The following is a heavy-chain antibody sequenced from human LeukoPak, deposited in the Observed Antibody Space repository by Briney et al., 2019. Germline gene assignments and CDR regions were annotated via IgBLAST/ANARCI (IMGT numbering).Heavy chain of an antibody. D-gene: IGHD3/OR15-3a*01. CDR2: IYYSGNT. Sequence: PSETLSLTCTVSGFSISSSNSYWVWIRQPPGKGLEGIGSIYYSGNTYYNASLKSQVSISIDTSKNQFSLRLTSVTAADTAVYYCASQTGSGLFILPGGQGTLVTVSS. CDR1: GFSISSSNSY. V-gene: IGHV4-39*01. J-gene: IGHJ4*02. CDR3: ASQTGSGLFILP.